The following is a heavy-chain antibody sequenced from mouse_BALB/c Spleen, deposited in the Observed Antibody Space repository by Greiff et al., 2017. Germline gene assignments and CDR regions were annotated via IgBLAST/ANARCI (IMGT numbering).Heavy chain of an antibody. CDR2: IDPYNGGT. V-gene: IGHV1S135*01. CDR3: ARYGSSYLYYAMDY. J-gene: IGHJ4*01. Sequence: EVQLQESGPELVKPGASVKVSCKASGYAFTSYNMYWVKQSHGKSLEWIGYIDPYNGGTSYNQKFKGKATLTVDKSSSTAYMHLNSLTSEDSAVYYCARYGSSYLYYAMDYWGQGTSVTVSS. CDR1: GYAFTSYN. D-gene: IGHD1-1*01.